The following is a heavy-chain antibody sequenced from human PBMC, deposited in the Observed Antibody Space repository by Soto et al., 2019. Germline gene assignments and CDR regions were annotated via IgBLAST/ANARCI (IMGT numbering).Heavy chain of an antibody. V-gene: IGHV4-39*01. Sequence: PSETLSLTCTVSGGSISSSSYYWGWIRQPPGKGLEWIGSIYYSGSTYYNPSLKSRVTISVDTSKNQFSLKLSSVTAADTAVYYCARSIVEMATMGGRDDAFDIWGQGTMVTVSS. CDR1: GGSISSSSYY. D-gene: IGHD5-12*01. CDR2: IYYSGST. J-gene: IGHJ3*02. CDR3: ARSIVEMATMGGRDDAFDI.